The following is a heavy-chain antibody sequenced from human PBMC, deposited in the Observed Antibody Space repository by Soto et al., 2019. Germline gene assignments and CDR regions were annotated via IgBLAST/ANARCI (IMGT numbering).Heavy chain of an antibody. CDR3: ARKIAVAGNDAFDI. D-gene: IGHD6-19*01. V-gene: IGHV1-69*13. CDR2: IIPIFGTA. CDR1: GGTFSSYT. Sequence: SVKVSCKASGGTFSSYTISWVRQAPGQGLEWMGGIIPIFGTANYAQKFQGRVTITADESTSTAYMELSSLRSEDTAVYYCARKIAVAGNDAFDIWGQGTMVTVSS. J-gene: IGHJ3*02.